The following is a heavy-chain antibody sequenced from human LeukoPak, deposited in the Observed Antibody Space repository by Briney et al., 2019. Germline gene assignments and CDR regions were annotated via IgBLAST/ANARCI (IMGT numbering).Heavy chain of an antibody. CDR3: ATSGSYYTPV. Sequence: PGGSLRLSCKASGITFSNYALDWVRQAPGKGLEYVSAISTTGGNTYYADSVKGRFTISRDNSKNTLYLQMGSLRVDDTAVYYCATSGSYYTPVWGKGTTVIVSS. CDR2: ISTTGGNT. J-gene: IGHJ6*04. V-gene: IGHV3-64*02. CDR1: GITFSNYA. D-gene: IGHD1-26*01.